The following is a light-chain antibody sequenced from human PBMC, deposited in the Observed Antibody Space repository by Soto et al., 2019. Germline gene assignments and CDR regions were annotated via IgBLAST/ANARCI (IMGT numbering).Light chain of an antibody. CDR1: SSNIGSNY. V-gene: IGLV1-47*01. CDR3: GAWDDSLSGAV. CDR2: TNN. Sequence: QSVLTQPPSASGTPGQRVTISCSGSSSNIGSNYVYWYQQLPGTAPKLLIYTNNQRPSGVPDRFSGSKSGTSASLAISGLRSEDEAAYYCGAWDDSLSGAVFGGGTQLTVL. J-gene: IGLJ7*01.